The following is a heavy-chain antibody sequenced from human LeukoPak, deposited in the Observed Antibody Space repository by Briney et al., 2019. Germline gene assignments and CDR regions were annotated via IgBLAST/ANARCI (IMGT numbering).Heavy chain of an antibody. CDR3: ARDNSIFISAYFDY. D-gene: IGHD3-3*02. V-gene: IGHV4-61*02. CDR1: GGSISSGSYY. J-gene: IGHJ4*02. Sequence: PSETLSLTCTVSGGSISSGSYYWSWIRQPAGKGLEWIGRIYTSGSTNYNPSLKSRVTISVDTSKNQFSLKLSSVTAVDTAIYFCARDNSIFISAYFDYWGQGILVTISS. CDR2: IYTSGST.